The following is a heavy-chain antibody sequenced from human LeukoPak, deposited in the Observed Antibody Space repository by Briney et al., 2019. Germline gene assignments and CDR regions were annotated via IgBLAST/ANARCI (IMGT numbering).Heavy chain of an antibody. CDR3: ARESDIVARNWFDP. Sequence: PGGSLRLSCAASGFTFSSYWMSWVRQAPGKGLEWVANIKQDGSEKYYVDSVKGRFTISRDNAKNSLYPQMNSLRAEDTAVYYCARESDIVARNWFDPWGQGTLVTVSS. J-gene: IGHJ5*02. CDR2: IKQDGSEK. CDR1: GFTFSSYW. V-gene: IGHV3-7*01. D-gene: IGHD5-12*01.